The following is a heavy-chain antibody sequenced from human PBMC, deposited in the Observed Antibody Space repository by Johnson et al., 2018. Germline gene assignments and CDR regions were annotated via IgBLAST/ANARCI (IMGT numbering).Heavy chain of an antibody. CDR1: GGAFSSYA. CDR3: AGVEYVGDDGYFLYFQH. D-gene: IGHD2-21*02. V-gene: IGHV1-69*01. Sequence: VQLVESGAEVKKPGSSVKVSCKASGGAFSSYALSWVRQAPGPGLEWMGGIIPIFGATNYAQQFQGIVAFTAGHPTSTAYMELSSLRSEDTAVYYGAGVEYVGDDGYFLYFQHWGQGTLVTVSS. CDR2: IIPIFGAT. J-gene: IGHJ1*01.